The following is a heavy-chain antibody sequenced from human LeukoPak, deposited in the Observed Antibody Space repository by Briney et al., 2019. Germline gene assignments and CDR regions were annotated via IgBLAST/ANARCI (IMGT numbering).Heavy chain of an antibody. Sequence: SETLSLTCTVSGSISSYYWSWIRQPPGKGLEWIGYIYTSGSTNYNPSLKSRVTISVDTSKNQFSLDLSSVTAADTAVYYCARQKCTSTSCLTKNAYDIWGQGTMVTVSS. J-gene: IGHJ3*02. V-gene: IGHV4-4*09. CDR1: GSISSYY. CDR3: ARQKCTSTSCLTKNAYDI. D-gene: IGHD2-2*01. CDR2: IYTSGST.